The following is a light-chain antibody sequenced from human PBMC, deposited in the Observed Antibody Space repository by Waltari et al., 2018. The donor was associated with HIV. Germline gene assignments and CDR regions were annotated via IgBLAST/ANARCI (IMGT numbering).Light chain of an antibody. Sequence: QSVLTQPASVSGSPGQSISISCPGTDRELGFSNFVSWYQHLPGRAPRLIIYRGTARASGISSRFSASKSGNTASLSISGLQLEDEGDYYCTSYSYSHHFAFGGGTTLTVL. V-gene: IGLV2-14*01. CDR3: TSYSYSHHFA. CDR2: RGT. CDR1: DRELGFSNF. J-gene: IGLJ3*02.